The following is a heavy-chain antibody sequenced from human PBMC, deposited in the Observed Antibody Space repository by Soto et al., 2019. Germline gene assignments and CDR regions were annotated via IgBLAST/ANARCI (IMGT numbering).Heavy chain of an antibody. CDR3: AREYDFWSGYNRAWFEY. CDR1: GYIFTAYT. V-gene: IGHV1-3*01. J-gene: IGHJ4*02. CDR2: INADNGDT. Sequence: ASVKVSCKASGYIFTAYTMHWVRQAPGQRLEWMGWINADNGDTRYSQKFRGRVTITRDTSANTANMELSSLRSEDTAVYYCAREYDFWSGYNRAWFEYWGQGTLVTVSS. D-gene: IGHD3-3*01.